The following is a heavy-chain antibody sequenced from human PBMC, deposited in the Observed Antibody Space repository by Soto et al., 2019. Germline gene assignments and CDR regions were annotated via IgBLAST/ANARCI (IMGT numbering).Heavy chain of an antibody. CDR3: ARGAWGAAAGTGESDY. J-gene: IGHJ4*02. CDR2: IIPIFGTA. V-gene: IGHV1-69*12. Sequence: QVQLVQSGAEVKKPGSSVKVSCKASGGTFSSYAISWVRQAPGQGLEWMGGIIPIFGTANYAQKFQGRVTISGDESTSTAYRELSSRRSEDTAVYYCARGAWGAAAGTGESDYWGQGTLVTVSS. D-gene: IGHD6-13*01. CDR1: GGTFSSYA.